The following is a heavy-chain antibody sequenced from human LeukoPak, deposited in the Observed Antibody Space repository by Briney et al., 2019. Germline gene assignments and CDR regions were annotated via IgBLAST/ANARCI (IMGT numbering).Heavy chain of an antibody. Sequence: GGSLRLSCAASGFTFSSNAMSWVRQAPGKGLEWVSSLSDSGGGTYYADSVKGRFTISRANSKTTLYLQMNRLRAEDTAVYYCAKDLAYGGNSPFDYWGQGTLVTVSS. CDR2: LSDSGGGT. CDR3: AKDLAYGGNSPFDY. V-gene: IGHV3-23*01. D-gene: IGHD4-23*01. J-gene: IGHJ4*02. CDR1: GFTFSSNA.